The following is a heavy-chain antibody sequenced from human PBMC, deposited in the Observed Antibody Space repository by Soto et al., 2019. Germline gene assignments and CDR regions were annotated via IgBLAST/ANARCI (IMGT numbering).Heavy chain of an antibody. CDR3: ARQRPTGGRWEFANYYGMDV. CDR2: IIHSEST. V-gene: IGHV4-34*12. J-gene: IGHJ6*02. Sequence: SETLSLTCAVYGGSFSAYYWSWVRQPPGKGLEWIGEIIHSESTKYNPSLKSRVTISVDTSKNQFSLKLSSVTAADTAVYYCARQRPTGGRWEFANYYGMDVWGQGTTVTVSS. D-gene: IGHD1-26*01. CDR1: GGSFSAYY.